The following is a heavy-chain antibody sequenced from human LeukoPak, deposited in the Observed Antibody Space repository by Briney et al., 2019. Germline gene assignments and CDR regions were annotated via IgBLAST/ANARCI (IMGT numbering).Heavy chain of an antibody. V-gene: IGHV3-11*04. D-gene: IGHD3-9*01. CDR1: GFILSDYY. J-gene: IGHJ5*02. Sequence: PGGSLRLSCAASGFILSDYYMNWIRQAPGKGLEWVSYISSSGGTIYYADSVKGRFTMSRDNAKNSLYLQMNSLRAEDTAVYYCARSTGNNILTGYYSWNVWTETPNWFDPWGQGTLVTVSS. CDR3: ARSTGNNILTGYYSWNVWTETPNWFDP. CDR2: ISSSGGTI.